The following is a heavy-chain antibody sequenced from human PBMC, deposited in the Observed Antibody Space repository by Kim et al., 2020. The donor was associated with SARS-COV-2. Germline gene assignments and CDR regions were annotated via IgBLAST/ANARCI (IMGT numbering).Heavy chain of an antibody. CDR3: ARQSLWVYGSGSYSDAFDI. Sequence: GESLKISCKGSGYSFTSYWIGWVRQMPGKGLEWMGIIYPGDSDTRYSPSFQGQVTISADKSISTAYLQWSSLKASDTAMYYCARQSLWVYGSGSYSDAFDIWGQGTMVTVSS. J-gene: IGHJ3*02. V-gene: IGHV5-51*01. D-gene: IGHD3-10*01. CDR1: GYSFTSYW. CDR2: IYPGDSDT.